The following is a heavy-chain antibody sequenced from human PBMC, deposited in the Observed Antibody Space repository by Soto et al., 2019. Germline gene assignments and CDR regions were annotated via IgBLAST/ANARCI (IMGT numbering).Heavy chain of an antibody. CDR2: IIPIFGTA. J-gene: IGHJ5*02. V-gene: IGHV1-69*01. Sequence: QVQLVQSGAEVKKPGSSVKVSCTASGGTFSSYAISWVRQAPGQGLEWMGGIIPIFGTANYAQKFQGRVTITADESTSTAYIELSSLRSEDTAVYYCASSRGGYYYDSSGYHNNWFDPWGQGTLVTVSS. CDR1: GGTFSSYA. CDR3: ASSRGGYYYDSSGYHNNWFDP. D-gene: IGHD3-22*01.